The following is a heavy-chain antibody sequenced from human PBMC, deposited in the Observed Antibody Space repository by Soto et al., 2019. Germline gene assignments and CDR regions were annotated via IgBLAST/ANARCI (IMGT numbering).Heavy chain of an antibody. D-gene: IGHD6-19*01. J-gene: IGHJ5*02. CDR3: AARAWLEA. Sequence: EAQVVESGGGLVQPGGSLRLSCAASGFSFSTYWMSWVRQAPGTGLEWVANINEDGREKNYVASVKGRFTISRDNAQNSLYLQMDSRRAEDTAVYYCAARAWLEAWGPGALVTVSS. V-gene: IGHV3-7*01. CDR1: GFSFSTYW. CDR2: INEDGREK.